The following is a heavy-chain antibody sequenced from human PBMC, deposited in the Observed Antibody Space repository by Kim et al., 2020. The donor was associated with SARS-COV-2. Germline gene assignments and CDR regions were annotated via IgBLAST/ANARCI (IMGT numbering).Heavy chain of an antibody. V-gene: IGHV3-72*01. Sequence: AYAASVKGRLTSSRDDSKKLLYLQMNSLKTEDTAVYYCTRGSKGYPLDYWGQGTLVTVSS. J-gene: IGHJ4*02. CDR3: TRGSKGYPLDY. D-gene: IGHD2-2*01.